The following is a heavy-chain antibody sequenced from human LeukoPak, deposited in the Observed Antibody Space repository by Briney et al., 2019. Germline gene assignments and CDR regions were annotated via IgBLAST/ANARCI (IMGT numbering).Heavy chain of an antibody. D-gene: IGHD2-2*01. V-gene: IGHV1-2*06. Sequence: ASVKVSCKASGYTFTGYYMHWVRQAPGQGLEWMGRINPNSGGTNYAQKFQGRVTMTRDTSISTAYMELSRLRSDDTAVYYCGLSGCSSTSCLGYFDYWGQGTLVTVSS. CDR3: GLSGCSSTSCLGYFDY. J-gene: IGHJ4*02. CDR1: GYTFTGYY. CDR2: INPNSGGT.